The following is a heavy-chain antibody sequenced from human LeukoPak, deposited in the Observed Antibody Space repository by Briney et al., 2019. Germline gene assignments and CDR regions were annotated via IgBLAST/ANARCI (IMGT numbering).Heavy chain of an antibody. D-gene: IGHD1-26*01. Sequence: PGGSLRLSCAASGFTFSSYAMSWVRQAPRKGLEWVSPISGSGGSTYYVDSVKGRFTISRDNSKNMLYLQMSSLRAEDTAVYYCAKDSSGRSDYWGQGTLVTVSS. CDR3: AKDSSGRSDY. CDR2: ISGSGGST. V-gene: IGHV3-23*01. J-gene: IGHJ4*02. CDR1: GFTFSSYA.